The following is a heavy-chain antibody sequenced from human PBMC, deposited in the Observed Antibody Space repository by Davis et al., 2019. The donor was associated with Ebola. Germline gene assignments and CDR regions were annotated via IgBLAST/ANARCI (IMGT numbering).Heavy chain of an antibody. Sequence: ASVKVSCKASAYTFTSYDINWVRQATGQGLEWMGWMNPNSGSTSYAQKFQGRVTMTRDTSTSTVYMELSSLRSEDTAVYYCAREEQQLVRSYYYGMDVWGQGTTVTVSS. CDR1: AYTFTSYD. CDR2: MNPNSGST. V-gene: IGHV1-8*01. J-gene: IGHJ6*02. CDR3: AREEQQLVRSYYYGMDV. D-gene: IGHD6-13*01.